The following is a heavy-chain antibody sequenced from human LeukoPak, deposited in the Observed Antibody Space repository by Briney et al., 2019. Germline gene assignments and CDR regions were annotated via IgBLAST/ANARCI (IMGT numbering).Heavy chain of an antibody. Sequence: PGGSLRLSCAASGFTFSNAWMSWVRQAPGKGLEWVGRIKSKTDGGTTDYAAPVKGRFTISRDDSKNTLYLQMNSLKTEDTAVYYCTTDLSRSGYYAPDYYYMDVWGKGTTVTVSS. CDR2: IKSKTDGGTT. CDR1: GFTFSNAW. D-gene: IGHD3-3*01. V-gene: IGHV3-15*01. J-gene: IGHJ6*03. CDR3: TTDLSRSGYYAPDYYYMDV.